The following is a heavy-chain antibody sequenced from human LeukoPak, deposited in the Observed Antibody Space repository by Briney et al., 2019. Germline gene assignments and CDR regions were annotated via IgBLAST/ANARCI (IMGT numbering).Heavy chain of an antibody. J-gene: IGHJ6*02. CDR2: INHSGST. Sequence: PSETLSLTCAVYGVSFSGYYWSWIRQPPGKGLEWIGEINHSGSTNYNPSLKSRVTISVDTSKNQFSLKLSSVTAADTAVYYCARGYYYDSSGYYYYYYGMDVWGQGTTVTVSS. CDR3: ARGYYYDSSGYYYYYYGMDV. V-gene: IGHV4-34*01. D-gene: IGHD3-22*01. CDR1: GVSFSGYY.